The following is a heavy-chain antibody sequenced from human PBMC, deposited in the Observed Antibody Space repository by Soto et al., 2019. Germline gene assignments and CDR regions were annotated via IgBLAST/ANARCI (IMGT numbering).Heavy chain of an antibody. CDR3: ARESDQ. Sequence: GGSLRLSCAASGFTFSSYAMSWVRQAPGKGLEWVSGISGSGGSTNHADSVKGRFTISRDNSKNMLYVQMYSLRVEDTAVYYCARESDQWGQGTMVTV. CDR1: GFTFSSYA. V-gene: IGHV3-23*01. CDR2: ISGSGGST. J-gene: IGHJ4*02.